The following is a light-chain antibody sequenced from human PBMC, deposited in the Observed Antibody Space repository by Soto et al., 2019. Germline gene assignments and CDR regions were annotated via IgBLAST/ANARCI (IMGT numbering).Light chain of an antibody. J-gene: IGLJ1*01. CDR2: EVN. Sequence: SVLTQPPSASWSPGQSVTISCTGTSSDVGGYNYVSWYQQHPGKAPKLMIYEVNERPSGLPDRFSGSKSSNTASLTVSGLQAEDEADSSCSSYAGSNNLVFGTGTKGTVL. CDR1: SSDVGGYNY. CDR3: SSYAGSNNLV. V-gene: IGLV2-8*01.